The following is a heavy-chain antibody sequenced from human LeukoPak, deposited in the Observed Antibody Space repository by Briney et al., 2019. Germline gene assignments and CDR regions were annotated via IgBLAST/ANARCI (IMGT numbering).Heavy chain of an antibody. D-gene: IGHD6-13*01. Sequence: PSETLSPTCAVSGYSISSGYYWGWIRQPPGKGLEWIGSIYHSGSTYYNPSLKSRVTISVDTSKNQFSLKLSSVTAADTAVYYCARPYSSSWYYFDYWGQGTLVTVSS. CDR3: ARPYSSSWYYFDY. CDR1: GYSISSGYY. CDR2: IYHSGST. J-gene: IGHJ4*02. V-gene: IGHV4-38-2*01.